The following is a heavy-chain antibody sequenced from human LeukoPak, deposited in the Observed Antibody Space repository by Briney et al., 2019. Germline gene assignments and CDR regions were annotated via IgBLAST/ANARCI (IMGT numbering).Heavy chain of an antibody. CDR3: ARRWLQQPDY. J-gene: IGHJ4*02. CDR2: INHSGST. D-gene: IGHD5-24*01. CDR1: GGAFSGYY. Sequence: SETLSLTCAVYGGAFSGYYWSWIRQPPGKGLEWIGEINHSGSTNYNPSLKSRVTISVDTSKNQFSLKLSSVTAADTAVYYCARRWLQQPDYWGQGTLVTVSS. V-gene: IGHV4-34*01.